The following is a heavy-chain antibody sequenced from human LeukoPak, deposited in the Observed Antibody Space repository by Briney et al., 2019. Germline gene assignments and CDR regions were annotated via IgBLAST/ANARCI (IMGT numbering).Heavy chain of an antibody. CDR1: GGSISSGGYY. J-gene: IGHJ4*02. CDR2: IYYSGST. CDR3: ARKQWLYYFDY. Sequence: SQTLSLTCTVSGGSISSGGYYWSWIRQHPGKGLEWIGYIYYSGSTYYNPSLKSRVAISVDTSKNQFSLKLSSVTAADTAVYYCARKQWLYYFDYWGQGTLVTVSS. V-gene: IGHV4-31*03. D-gene: IGHD3-22*01.